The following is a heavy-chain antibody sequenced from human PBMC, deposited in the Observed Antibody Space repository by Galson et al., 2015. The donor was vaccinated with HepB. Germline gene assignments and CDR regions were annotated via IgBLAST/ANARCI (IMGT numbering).Heavy chain of an antibody. V-gene: IGHV5-10-1*01. CDR1: GYSFTNYW. J-gene: IGHJ6*01. CDR3: ARTPIVVVTRDYGMDV. Sequence: QSGAEVKKPGESLRISCKGSGYSFTNYWINWVRQMPGKGLEWMGRIDPVDSYTNYSPSFQGHVIISADKSISTSYLQWSSLKASDTAMYYCARTPIVVVTRDYGMDVWGQGTTVTVSS. D-gene: IGHD3-22*01. CDR2: IDPVDSYT.